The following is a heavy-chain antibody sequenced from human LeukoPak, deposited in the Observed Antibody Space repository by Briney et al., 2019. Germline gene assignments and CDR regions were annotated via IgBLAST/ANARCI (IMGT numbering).Heavy chain of an antibody. CDR2: INHSGST. D-gene: IGHD6-6*01. V-gene: IGHV4-34*01. Sequence: SETLSLTCAVYGGSFSGYYWSWIRQPPGKGLEWIGEINHSGSTNYNPSLKSRVTISVDTSKNQFSLKLSSVTAADTAVYYCARLGIAARRQDSWGQGTLVTVSS. CDR1: GGSFSGYY. J-gene: IGHJ4*02. CDR3: ARLGIAARRQDS.